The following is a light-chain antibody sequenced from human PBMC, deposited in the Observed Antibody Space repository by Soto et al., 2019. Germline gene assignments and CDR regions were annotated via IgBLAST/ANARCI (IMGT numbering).Light chain of an antibody. CDR3: QQRSNRFT. CDR1: QSVSSY. Sequence: EIVLTQSPATLSLSPGERATLSCRASQSVSSYLAWYQQKPGQAPRLLIYDASNRATGIPARFSGSGSGTDFTLTISSLEPDGFAVYYCQQRSNRFTFGPGTKVDIK. V-gene: IGKV3-11*01. J-gene: IGKJ3*01. CDR2: DAS.